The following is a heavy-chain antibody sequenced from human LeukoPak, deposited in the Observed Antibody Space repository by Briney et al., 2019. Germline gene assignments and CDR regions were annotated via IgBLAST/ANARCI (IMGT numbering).Heavy chain of an antibody. CDR1: GCTFSTYG. D-gene: IGHD3-10*02. J-gene: IGHJ6*04. CDR2: IRSDGSNK. Sequence: GGSLRLSCAASGCTFSTYGTHWVRQAPGKGLELVAFIRSDGSNKYYADSVKGRFTISRDNAKNSLYLQMNSLRAEDTAVYYCAELGITMIGGVWGKGTTVTISS. CDR3: AELGITMIGGV. V-gene: IGHV3-30*02.